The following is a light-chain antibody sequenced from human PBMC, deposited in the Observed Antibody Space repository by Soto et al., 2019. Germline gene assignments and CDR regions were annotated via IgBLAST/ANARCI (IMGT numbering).Light chain of an antibody. CDR3: QQYGSSPWA. J-gene: IGKJ1*01. V-gene: IGKV3-20*01. CDR1: ESVASSY. Sequence: EIVLTQSPGTLSLSPGERATLSCRASESVASSYLAGYQQKPGQAPRLLIYGASSRATGIPDRFSGRGSGTDFTLTISRLEPEDFAVYYCQQYGSSPWAFGPGTKVEIK. CDR2: GAS.